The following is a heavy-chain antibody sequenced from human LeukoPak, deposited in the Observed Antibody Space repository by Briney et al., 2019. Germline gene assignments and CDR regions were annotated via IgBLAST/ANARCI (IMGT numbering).Heavy chain of an antibody. CDR3: ARTAITVVRGHFDY. Sequence: PGGSLRLSCAASGFTFSSYWMHWVRQAPGKGLVWVSRINSDGSSTSYADSVKGRFTISRDNAKNTLYLQMNSLRAEDTAVYYCARTAITVVRGHFDYWGQGTLVTVSS. V-gene: IGHV3-74*01. CDR2: INSDGSST. J-gene: IGHJ4*02. D-gene: IGHD3-10*01. CDR1: GFTFSSYW.